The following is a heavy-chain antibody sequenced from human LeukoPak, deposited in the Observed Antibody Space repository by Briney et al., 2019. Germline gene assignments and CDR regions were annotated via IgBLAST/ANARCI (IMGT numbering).Heavy chain of an antibody. CDR1: GGTFSSYA. Sequence: SVKVSCEASGGTFSSYAISWVRQAPGQGLEWMGGIIPVFGTANYAQKFQGRATITADESTSTAYMELSSLRSEDTAVYYCARSYCSSTSCYMDYYYYGMDVWGQGTTVTVSS. V-gene: IGHV1-69*13. D-gene: IGHD2-2*02. CDR3: ARSYCSSTSCYMDYYYYGMDV. CDR2: IIPVFGTA. J-gene: IGHJ6*02.